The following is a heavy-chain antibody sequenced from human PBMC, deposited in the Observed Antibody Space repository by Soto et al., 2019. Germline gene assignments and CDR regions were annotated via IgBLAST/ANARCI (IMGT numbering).Heavy chain of an antibody. CDR3: ARRRDTSGSYFDS. CDR1: GFTFSSYA. CDR2: INDSGGST. Sequence: PGGSLRLSCAASGFTFSSYAMSWVRQAPGKGLEWVSAINDSGGSTYSADSVKGRFTISRDNSKNTLYLQMSSLRADDTAVYYCARRRDTSGSYFDSWGQGTLVTVSS. D-gene: IGHD3-10*01. V-gene: IGHV3-23*01. J-gene: IGHJ4*02.